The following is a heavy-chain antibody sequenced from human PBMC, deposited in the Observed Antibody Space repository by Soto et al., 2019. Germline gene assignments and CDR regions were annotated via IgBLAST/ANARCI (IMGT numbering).Heavy chain of an antibody. J-gene: IGHJ5*01. CDR2: INTVDGNT. V-gene: IGHV1-3*04. Sequence: ASVKVSCKASGYTFTSYAIHWVRQAPGQRLEWMGWINTVDGNTKYSQNFQGRVTITRDTSASTAYLGLSSLRSEDTAVYYCSRESYSSSDNWFDSWGQGTQVTVLL. CDR3: SRESYSSSDNWFDS. D-gene: IGHD6-13*01. CDR1: GYTFTSYA.